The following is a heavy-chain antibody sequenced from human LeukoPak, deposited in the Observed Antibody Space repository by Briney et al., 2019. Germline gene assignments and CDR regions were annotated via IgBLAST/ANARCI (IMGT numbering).Heavy chain of an antibody. Sequence: ASVKVSCKASGCTFTSYHIHWVRQPPGQGLEWMGIINPSAGSTDYAQKFQGRVTMTRDTSTTTVYMELTSLRSEDTAVYYCAREALLTLNWFDPWGQGTLVTVSS. CDR2: INPSAGST. CDR3: AREALLTLNWFDP. CDR1: GCTFTSYH. V-gene: IGHV1-46*01. D-gene: IGHD2-8*02. J-gene: IGHJ5*02.